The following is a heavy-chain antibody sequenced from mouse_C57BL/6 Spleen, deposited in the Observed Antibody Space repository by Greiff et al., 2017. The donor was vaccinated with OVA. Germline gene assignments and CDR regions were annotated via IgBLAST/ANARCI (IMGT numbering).Heavy chain of an antibody. J-gene: IGHJ3*01. Sequence: QVHVKQSGPELVKPGASVKISCKASGYSFTSYYIHWVKQRPGQGLEWIGWIYPGSGNTKYNEKFKGKATLTAATSSSTAYMQLSSLTSEDSAVDYCARRDSSGSAFAYWGQGTLVTVSA. CDR2: IYPGSGNT. CDR3: ARRDSSGSAFAY. CDR1: GYSFTSYY. V-gene: IGHV1-66*01. D-gene: IGHD3-2*02.